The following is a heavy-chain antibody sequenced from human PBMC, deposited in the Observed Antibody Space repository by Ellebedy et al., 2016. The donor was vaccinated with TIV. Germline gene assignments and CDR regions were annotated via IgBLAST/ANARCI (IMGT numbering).Heavy chain of an antibody. D-gene: IGHD3-3*01. V-gene: IGHV3-53*01. CDR3: ARYYDFWSGSPHLDI. CDR1: GFTFSNYA. J-gene: IGHJ3*02. Sequence: GGSLRLXCTASGFTFSNYAMSWVRQAPGKGLEWVSVIYSGGSTYYADSVKDRFTISRDNSKNTLYLQMNSLRAEDTAVYYCARYYDFWSGSPHLDIWGQGTMVTVSS. CDR2: IYSGGST.